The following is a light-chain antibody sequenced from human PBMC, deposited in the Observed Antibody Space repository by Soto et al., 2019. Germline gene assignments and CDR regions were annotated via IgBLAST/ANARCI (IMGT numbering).Light chain of an antibody. CDR3: HQYGSSPWT. V-gene: IGKV3-20*01. J-gene: IGKJ1*01. CDR1: QSVTSNS. CDR2: SAS. Sequence: EIVLTQSPGTLSLSPGERATLSCRASQSVTSNSLAWYQQKPGQAPRLLIFSASSRATGIPDRFGGSESGTDFTLTISRLEPEDFAVYYCHQYGSSPWTFGQGTKVEIK.